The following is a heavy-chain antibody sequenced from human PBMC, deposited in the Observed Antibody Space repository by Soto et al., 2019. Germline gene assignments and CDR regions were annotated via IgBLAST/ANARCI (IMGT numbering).Heavy chain of an antibody. Sequence: GASVKVSCKASGYTLTYYAMHWVRQAPGQSLEWMGWINAGNGNTQYSQKFQGRVTITRDTSASTAYMELSSLTSKDTAAYYCAGPLYRSSGYWGEYGMDVWGQGTTVTVSS. CDR3: AGPLYRSSGYWGEYGMDV. CDR2: INAGNGNT. J-gene: IGHJ6*02. CDR1: GYTLTYYA. V-gene: IGHV1-3*01. D-gene: IGHD3-22*01.